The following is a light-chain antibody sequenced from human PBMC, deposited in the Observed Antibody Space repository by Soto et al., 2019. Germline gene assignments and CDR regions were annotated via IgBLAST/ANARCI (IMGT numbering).Light chain of an antibody. CDR3: YSTDSSGHHRV. CDR1: ALPKKY. CDR2: EDT. Sequence: SYELTQPSSVSVSPGQTARITCSGDALPKKYAYWYQLKSGQAPVLVISEDTKRPCGIPERFFGSNSGSMATLTISGAQVEDEADYYCYSTDSSGHHRVFGGGTKLTVL. V-gene: IGLV3-10*01. J-gene: IGLJ2*01.